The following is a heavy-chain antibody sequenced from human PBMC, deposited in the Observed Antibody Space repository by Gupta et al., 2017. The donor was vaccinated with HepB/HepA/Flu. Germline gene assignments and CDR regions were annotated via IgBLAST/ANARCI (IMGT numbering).Heavy chain of an antibody. J-gene: IGHJ4*02. V-gene: IGHV3-33*01. CDR2: IWSDGKDK. CDR1: GFSFSKYG. Sequence: QVHLVESGGAVVQPGRSLRLSCGASGFSFSKYGMHWVGQAPGKGLEWVVVIWSDGKDKQYAESVQGRFTISRDNSKNMLYLQMNSLRVEDTAVYHCARYPGRDDAIDSWGQGTLVTVSS. CDR3: ARYPGRDDAIDS. D-gene: IGHD7-27*01.